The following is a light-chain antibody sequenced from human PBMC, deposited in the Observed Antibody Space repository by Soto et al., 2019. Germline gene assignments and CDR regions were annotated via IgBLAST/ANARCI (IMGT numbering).Light chain of an antibody. CDR2: EVS. J-gene: IGLJ1*01. CDR1: SSGVGGYNY. CDR3: SSHTSSSTLV. Sequence: SALTQTVSVXDSPGQSISISCIGTSSGVGGYNYVSWYQQHPGKAHKVMIYEVSNRPSGGSNRFSGSKSGKTASLTISGIQAEDEADYYCSSHTSSSTLVFGTRTKVTVL. V-gene: IGLV2-14*01.